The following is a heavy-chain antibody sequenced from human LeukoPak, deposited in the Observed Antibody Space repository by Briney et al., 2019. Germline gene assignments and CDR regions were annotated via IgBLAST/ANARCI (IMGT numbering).Heavy chain of an antibody. V-gene: IGHV3-64*01. CDR2: ISSSGGST. J-gene: IGHJ4*02. Sequence: GRSLRLSCAASGFTFSSYSMHWVRQAPGKGLEYVSAISSSGGSTYYANSVKGRFTISRDNSKNTLYLQMGSLRAEDMAVYYCARTYCSSTSCLVDYWGQGTLVTVSS. CDR3: ARTYCSSTSCLVDY. D-gene: IGHD2-2*01. CDR1: GFTFSSYS.